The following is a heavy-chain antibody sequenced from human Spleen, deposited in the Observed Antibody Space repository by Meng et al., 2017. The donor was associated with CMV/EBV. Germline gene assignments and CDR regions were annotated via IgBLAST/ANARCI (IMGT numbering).Heavy chain of an antibody. CDR1: GFTFSDYY. D-gene: IGHD6-19*01. CDR2: IWYDGSNK. J-gene: IGHJ6*02. CDR3: AKDGSSGWYGDGMDV. Sequence: GESLKISCAASGFTFSDYYMSWIRQAPGKGLEWVAVIWYDGSNKYYADSVKGRFTISRDNSKNTLYLQMNSLRAEDTAVYYCAKDGSSGWYGDGMDVWGQGTTVTVSS. V-gene: IGHV3-33*06.